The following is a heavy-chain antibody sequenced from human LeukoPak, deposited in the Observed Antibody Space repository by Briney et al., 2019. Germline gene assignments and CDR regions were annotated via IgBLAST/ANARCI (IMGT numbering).Heavy chain of an antibody. CDR2: ISGSGGST. Sequence: GGSLRLSCAASGFTFSSYAMSWVRQAPGKGLEWVSAISGSGGSTYYADSVKDRFTISRDNSKNTLYLQMNSLRAEDTAVYYCANNGARWRGGSYYFDYWGQGTLVTVSS. J-gene: IGHJ4*02. V-gene: IGHV3-23*01. D-gene: IGHD3-16*01. CDR1: GFTFSSYA. CDR3: ANNGARWRGGSYYFDY.